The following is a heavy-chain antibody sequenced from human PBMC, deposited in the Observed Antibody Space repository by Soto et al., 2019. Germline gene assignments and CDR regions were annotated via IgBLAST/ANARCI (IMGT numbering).Heavy chain of an antibody. CDR1: GYTFTDNY. V-gene: IGHV1-2*02. Sequence: QVRLVQSGAEVKKPGASVTVSCKASGYTFTDNYIHWVRQAPGQGLEWMGWINPDTAGTNYAQNFQGRVAMTRYSSISTAYMELSSLRSDDKAVYYCARDGEGRYGIYYHYCGMDFWGQGTAVTVSS. CDR2: INPDTAGT. D-gene: IGHD3-16*01. CDR3: ARDGEGRYGIYYHYCGMDF. J-gene: IGHJ6*02.